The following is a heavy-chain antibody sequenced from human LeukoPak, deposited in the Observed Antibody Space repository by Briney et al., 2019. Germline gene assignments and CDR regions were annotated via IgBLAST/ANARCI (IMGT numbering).Heavy chain of an antibody. CDR2: ISYDGSNK. V-gene: IGHV3-30*18. Sequence: PGGSLRLSCAASGFTFSSYGMHWVRQAPGKGLEWVAVISYDGSNKYYADSVKGRFTISRDNSKNTLYLQMNSLRAEDTAVYYCAKLDAAGSGYDYWGQGTLVTVSS. D-gene: IGHD5-18*01. J-gene: IGHJ4*02. CDR1: GFTFSSYG. CDR3: AKLDAAGSGYDY.